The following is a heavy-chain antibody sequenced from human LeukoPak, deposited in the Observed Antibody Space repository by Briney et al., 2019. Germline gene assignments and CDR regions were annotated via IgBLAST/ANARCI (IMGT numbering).Heavy chain of an antibody. J-gene: IGHJ6*02. CDR1: GYSVTNYW. CDR3: ALAANLDDYYALDV. CDR2: IYPGDSHT. Sequence: GESLKISCKGSGYSVTNYWIAWVRQMPGKGLEWMGIIYPGDSHTTYSPSFQGQVTISGDKSTTTAYLQWSSLKASDTATYHCALAANLDDYYALDVWGQGTSVTVSS. D-gene: IGHD2-15*01. V-gene: IGHV5-51*01.